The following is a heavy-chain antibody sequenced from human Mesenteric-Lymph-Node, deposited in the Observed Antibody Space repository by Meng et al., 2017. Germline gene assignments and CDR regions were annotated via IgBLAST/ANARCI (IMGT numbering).Heavy chain of an antibody. V-gene: IGHV3-74*01. D-gene: IGHD3-22*01. CDR3: ARHQRTYYYDSSGYQDAFDI. J-gene: IGHJ3*02. CDR2: INSDGSST. CDR1: GFTFSSYW. Sequence: GESLKISCAASGFTFSSYWMHWVRQAPGKGLVWVSRINSDGSSTSYADSVKGRFTISRDNAKNSLYLQMNSLRAEDTAVYYCARHQRTYYYDSSGYQDAFDIWGQGTMVTVSS.